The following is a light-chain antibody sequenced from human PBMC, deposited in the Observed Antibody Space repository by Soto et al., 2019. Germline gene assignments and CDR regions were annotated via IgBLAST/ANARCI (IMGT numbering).Light chain of an antibody. CDR3: QQYNDWPLT. Sequence: IVFSQSPATLSLSPGERASLSCRASQSVSSSYLAWYQQKPGQAPRLLIYGTSIRATGIPARFSGSGSGTDFTLTISSLEPEDFALYYCQQYNDWPLTFGQGTKVDIK. CDR2: GTS. J-gene: IGKJ1*01. V-gene: IGKV3D-7*01. CDR1: QSVSSSY.